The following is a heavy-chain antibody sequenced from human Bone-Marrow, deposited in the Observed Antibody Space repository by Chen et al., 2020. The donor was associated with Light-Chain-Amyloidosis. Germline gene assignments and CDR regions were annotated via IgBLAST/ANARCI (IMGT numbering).Heavy chain of an antibody. J-gene: IGHJ4*02. Sequence: EVQLEQSGPEVKKPGESLKISCKSSGYTFPNYWIGGVRQMPGKGLEWMGVIYPDDSDARYSPSFEGQVTISADKSITTAYLQWRSLKASDTAMYYCARRRDGYNFDYWGQGTLVTVSS. V-gene: IGHV5-51*01. CDR1: GYTFPNYW. CDR2: IYPDDSDA. CDR3: ARRRDGYNFDY. D-gene: IGHD5-12*01.